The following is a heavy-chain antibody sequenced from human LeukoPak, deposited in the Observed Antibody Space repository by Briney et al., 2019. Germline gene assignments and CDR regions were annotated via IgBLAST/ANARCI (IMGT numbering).Heavy chain of an antibody. Sequence: SETLSLTCTVSGGSISSYYWSWIRQPPGKGLEWIGYIYYSGSTNYNPSLKSRVTISVDTSKNQFSLKLSSVTAADTAVYYCARYSVADGAGRWVAFDPWGQGTLVTVSS. J-gene: IGHJ5*02. D-gene: IGHD6-19*01. CDR1: GGSISSYY. CDR3: ARYSVADGAGRWVAFDP. CDR2: IYYSGST. V-gene: IGHV4-59*12.